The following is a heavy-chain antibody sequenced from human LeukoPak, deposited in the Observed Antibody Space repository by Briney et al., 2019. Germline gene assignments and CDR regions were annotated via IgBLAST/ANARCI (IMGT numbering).Heavy chain of an antibody. Sequence: GASVKVSCKASGYSFTGYYIHWVRQAPGQGLEWMGRINTNSGDTNYAQSFQGRVSMTRDTSITTAYVEVSRLTSDDTAVYYCAREPFPAGHFFAFWAQGPLVTVSS. V-gene: IGHV1-2*02. CDR3: AREPFPAGHFFAF. CDR2: INTNSGDT. CDR1: GYSFTGYY. D-gene: IGHD6-13*01. J-gene: IGHJ4*02.